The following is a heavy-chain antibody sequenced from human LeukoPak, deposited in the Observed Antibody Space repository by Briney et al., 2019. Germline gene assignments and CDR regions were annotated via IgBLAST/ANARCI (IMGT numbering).Heavy chain of an antibody. V-gene: IGHV3-7*01. D-gene: IGHD6-13*01. CDR2: IKQDGSEK. CDR1: GFTLGSSW. J-gene: IGHJ4*02. CDR3: ARGEITYSSSWPYYFDY. Sequence: SGGSLRLSCAASGFTLGSSWMSWVRQAPGKGLEWVANIKQDGSEKYYVDSVKGRFTISRDNAKNSLYLQMNSLRAEDTAVYYCARGEITYSSSWPYYFDYWGQGTLVTVSS.